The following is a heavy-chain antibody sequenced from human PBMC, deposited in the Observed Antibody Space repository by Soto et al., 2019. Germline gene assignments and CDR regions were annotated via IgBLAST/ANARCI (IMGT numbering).Heavy chain of an antibody. CDR3: ARGYSSGWGDYYYGMDV. CDR2: IIPIFGTA. D-gene: IGHD6-19*01. Sequence: QVQLVQSGAEVKKPGSSVKVSCKASGGTFSSYAISWVRQAPGQGLEWMGGIIPIFGTANYAQKFQGRVTITADESTNTAYMELSSLRSEDTAVYYCARGYSSGWGDYYYGMDVWGQGTTVTVSS. CDR1: GGTFSSYA. J-gene: IGHJ6*02. V-gene: IGHV1-69*01.